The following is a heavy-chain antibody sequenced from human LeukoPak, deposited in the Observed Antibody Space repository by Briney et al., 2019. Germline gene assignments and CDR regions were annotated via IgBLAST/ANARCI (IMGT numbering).Heavy chain of an antibody. CDR2: ISAYNGNT. Sequence: EASVKVSCKASGYTFTSYGISWVRQAPGQGLEWMGWISAYNGNTNYAQKHQGRVTITTDTSTSTAYMELRSLKSDDTAVYYCARGGRIVGATRSFDYWGQGTLVTVSS. V-gene: IGHV1-18*01. D-gene: IGHD1-26*01. J-gene: IGHJ4*02. CDR1: GYTFTSYG. CDR3: ARGGRIVGATRSFDY.